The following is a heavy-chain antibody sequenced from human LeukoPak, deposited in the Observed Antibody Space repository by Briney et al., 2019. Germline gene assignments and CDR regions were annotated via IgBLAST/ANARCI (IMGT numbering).Heavy chain of an antibody. Sequence: PSQTLSLTCTVSGGSISNGSYYWSWIRQPAGKGLEWIGRIYTGGSTNYNPSLKRRVTISVDTSKNQFSLKLSSVTAADTAVYYCARSSEGRYYYDSSGFSYYYYYMDVWGKGTTVTISS. CDR3: ARSSEGRYYYDSSGFSYYYYYMDV. CDR1: GGSISNGSYY. J-gene: IGHJ6*03. CDR2: IYTGGST. V-gene: IGHV4-61*02. D-gene: IGHD3-22*01.